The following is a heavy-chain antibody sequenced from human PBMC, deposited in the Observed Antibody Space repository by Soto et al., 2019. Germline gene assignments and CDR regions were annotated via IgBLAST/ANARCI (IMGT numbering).Heavy chain of an antibody. Sequence: PVQSLKVSCRVSGYSITSYWIGWVRQMPGKGLEWMGIIYPGDSDTRYSPSFQGQVTISADKSISTAYLQWSSLKASYIAMYYCAKGLRRYHGMDVWGQGTTVTVSS. CDR2: IYPGDSDT. D-gene: IGHD3-16*01. J-gene: IGHJ6*02. CDR1: GYSITSYW. V-gene: IGHV5-51*01. CDR3: AKGLRRYHGMDV.